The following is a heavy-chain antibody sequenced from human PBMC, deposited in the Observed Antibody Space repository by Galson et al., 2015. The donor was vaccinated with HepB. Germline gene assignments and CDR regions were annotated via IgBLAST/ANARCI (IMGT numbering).Heavy chain of an antibody. D-gene: IGHD3-3*02. Sequence: ETLSLTCGVYGGSLNNYQWIWIRQPPGKGLEWIGEVSHRGNTNYSPSLKSRVTLSVDMSKNQFSLKLTSVTAAGTAVYYCTRIKVPDTFFYYGMDAWGQGTTVTVSS. CDR3: TRIKVPDTFFYYGMDA. CDR1: GGSLNNYQ. V-gene: IGHV4-34*01. CDR2: VSHRGNT. J-gene: IGHJ6*02.